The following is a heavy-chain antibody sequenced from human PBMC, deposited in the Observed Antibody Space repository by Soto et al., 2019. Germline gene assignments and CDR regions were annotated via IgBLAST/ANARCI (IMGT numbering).Heavy chain of an antibody. CDR1: GYSFSTFW. D-gene: IGHD2-8*01. V-gene: IGHV5-51*01. CDR3: ARLGTNGGEGYGNY. J-gene: IGHJ4*02. Sequence: GESLKISCRTSGYSFSTFWIAWVRQMPGKGLEWMGLIYPDDSDTKYSPSFQGQVTMSVDRYRKIAYLQWSSLKASDTAMFYCARLGTNGGEGYGNYWGQVTMVTISS. CDR2: IYPDDSDT.